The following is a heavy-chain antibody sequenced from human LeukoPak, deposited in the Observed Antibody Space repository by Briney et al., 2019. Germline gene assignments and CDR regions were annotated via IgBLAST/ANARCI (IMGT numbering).Heavy chain of an antibody. V-gene: IGHV4-39*01. CDR1: GGSISSSSYY. D-gene: IGHD2-2*02. Sequence: SETLSLTCTVSGGSISSSSYYWGWIRQPPGKGLGWIGSIYYSGSTYYNPSLKSRVTISVDTSKNQFSLKLSSVTAADTAVYYCARRVASIGYCSSTSCYISWFDPWGQGTLVTVSS. CDR3: ARRVASIGYCSSTSCYISWFDP. J-gene: IGHJ5*02. CDR2: IYYSGST.